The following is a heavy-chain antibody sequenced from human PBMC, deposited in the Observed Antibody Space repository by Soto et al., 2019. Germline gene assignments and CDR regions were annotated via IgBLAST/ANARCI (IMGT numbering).Heavy chain of an antibody. V-gene: IGHV4-4*02. CDR1: SDSIPGENW. CDR3: ARVFSSGSGWMYYFDF. D-gene: IGHD6-25*01. Sequence: QVQLQESGPGLVKPSETLSLTCTVSSDSIPGENWWSWVRQPPGMGLGWIGEIFHTGGTNYNPSLKSRVTREVDKSKNQFSLKLISATAADTAVYYCARVFSSGSGWMYYFDFWGQGTLVSVSS. J-gene: IGHJ4*02. CDR2: IFHTGGT.